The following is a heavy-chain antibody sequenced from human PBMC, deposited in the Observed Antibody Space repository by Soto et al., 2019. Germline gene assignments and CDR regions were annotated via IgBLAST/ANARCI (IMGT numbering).Heavy chain of an antibody. CDR3: AGRGFGVQFNWFDP. CDR2: IYHSGST. Sequence: QVQLQESGPGLVKPSGTLSLTSAVSGGSISSSNWWSWVRQPPGKGLGWIGEIYHSGSTNYNPSLKCRVTISVHKSKNQFSLQLGFVTAAGTAVYYCAGRGFGVQFNWFDPWGQGTLVTVSS. CDR1: GGSISSSNW. J-gene: IGHJ5*02. V-gene: IGHV4-4*02. D-gene: IGHD3-10*01.